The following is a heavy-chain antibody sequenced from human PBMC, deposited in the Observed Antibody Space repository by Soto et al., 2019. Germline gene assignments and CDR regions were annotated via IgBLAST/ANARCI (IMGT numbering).Heavy chain of an antibody. J-gene: IGHJ6*02. CDR1: GFTFSSYW. Sequence: EVQLVESGGGLVQPGGSLRLSCAASGFTFSSYWMHWVRQAPGKGLVWVSRINSDGSSTSYADSVKGRFTNSRDNAKNTLYLQMNSLRAEDTAVYYCAREDSSGWFGVGMDVWGQGTTVTVSS. CDR2: INSDGSST. CDR3: AREDSSGWFGVGMDV. D-gene: IGHD3-22*01. V-gene: IGHV3-74*01.